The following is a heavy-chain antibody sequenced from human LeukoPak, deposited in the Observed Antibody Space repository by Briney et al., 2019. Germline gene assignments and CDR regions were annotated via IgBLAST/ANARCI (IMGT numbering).Heavy chain of an antibody. Sequence: PSETLSLTCTVSGGSVSSGSYYWSWLRQPPGKGLEWIGYIYYSGSTNYNPSLKSRVTISVDTSKNQFSLKLSSVTAADTAVYYCARGWMIYHYWGQGTLVTVSS. D-gene: IGHD2-8*01. CDR2: IYYSGST. CDR1: GGSVSSGSYY. CDR3: ARGWMIYHY. J-gene: IGHJ4*02. V-gene: IGHV4-61*01.